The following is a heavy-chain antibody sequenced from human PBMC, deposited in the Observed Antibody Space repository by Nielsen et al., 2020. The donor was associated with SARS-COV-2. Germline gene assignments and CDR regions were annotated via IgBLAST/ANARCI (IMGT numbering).Heavy chain of an antibody. Sequence: GGSLRLSCAASGFTFNIYAMAWVRRAPGRGLQWVTGASASGGSTYYTDSVKGRFSISRDNSKNTLFLQMHSLRVEDTALYYCAKDGVVRGDALDLWGQGTMVTVSS. CDR3: AKDGVVRGDALDL. D-gene: IGHD3-10*01. V-gene: IGHV3-23*01. CDR2: ASASGGST. J-gene: IGHJ3*01. CDR1: GFTFNIYA.